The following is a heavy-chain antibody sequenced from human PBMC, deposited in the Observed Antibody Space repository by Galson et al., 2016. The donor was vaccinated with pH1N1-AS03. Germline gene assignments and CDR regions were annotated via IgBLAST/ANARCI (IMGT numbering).Heavy chain of an antibody. V-gene: IGHV1-69*06. J-gene: IGHJ4*02. CDR3: ARDNYYDTGAFYGHFDF. CDR2: FIPIFGTA. CDR1: EGTFSNFG. D-gene: IGHD3-22*01. Sequence: SVKVSCKASEGTFSNFGISWERQAPGQGLEWMGGFIPIFGTANVAQKFKGRVTITADNLGLSSLRSDDTAVYYCARDNYYDTGAFYGHFDFWGQGTLLVVSS.